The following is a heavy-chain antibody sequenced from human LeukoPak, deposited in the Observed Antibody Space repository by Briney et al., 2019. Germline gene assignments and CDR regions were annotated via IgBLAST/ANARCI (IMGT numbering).Heavy chain of an antibody. CDR3: ATDPTVAGTSEYFRH. CDR1: GFTFSSYA. CDR2: VSGSGGST. V-gene: IGHV3-23*01. J-gene: IGHJ1*01. Sequence: GGSLRLSCGASGFTFSSYAMSGVRQAPGKGLEWVSVVSGSGGSTYYADSVKGRCTISRDNSKNTLYLEMNSLRAEDTAVYYCATDPTVAGTSEYFRHWGQGTLVTVSS. D-gene: IGHD6-19*01.